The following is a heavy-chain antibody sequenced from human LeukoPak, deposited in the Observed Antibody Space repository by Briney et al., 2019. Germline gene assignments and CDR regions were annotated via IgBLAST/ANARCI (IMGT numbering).Heavy chain of an antibody. V-gene: IGHV4-38-2*01. CDR3: ASNNKDFWSGYYTNY. Sequence: GSLRLSCAASGFTFSDYYMSWIRQPPGKGLEWIGSIYHSGSTYYNPSLKSRVTISVDTSKNQFSLKLSSVTAADTAVYYCASNNKDFWSGYYTNYWGQGTLVTVSS. D-gene: IGHD3-3*01. J-gene: IGHJ4*02. CDR1: GFTFSDYY. CDR2: IYHSGST.